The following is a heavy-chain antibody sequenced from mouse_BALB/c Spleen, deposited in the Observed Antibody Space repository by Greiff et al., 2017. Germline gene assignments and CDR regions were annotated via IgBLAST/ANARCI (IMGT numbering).Heavy chain of an antibody. CDR2: INPSNGGT. CDR1: GYTFTSYY. D-gene: IGHD2-4*01. V-gene: IGHV1S81*02. J-gene: IGHJ1*01. Sequence: QVQLKQSGAELVKPGASVKLSCKASGYTFTSYYMYWVKQRPGQGLEWIGEINPSNGGTNFNEKFKSKATLTVDKSSSTAYMQLSSLTSEDSAVYYCTLSRITTRKYFDVWGAGTTVTVSS. CDR3: TLSRITTRKYFDV.